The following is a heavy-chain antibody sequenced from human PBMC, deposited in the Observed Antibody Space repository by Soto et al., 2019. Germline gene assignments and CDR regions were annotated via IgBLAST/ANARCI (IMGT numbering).Heavy chain of an antibody. CDR1: GGSINSDSYD. J-gene: IGHJ4*01. V-gene: IGHV4-39*01. CDR2: IYYSGST. D-gene: IGHD6-19*01. Sequence: SETLSLTCTVSGGSINSDSYDWDWVRQSPGKGLEWIGSIYYSGSTFYNPSLRSRVTISVDTSKNQCSLNLSSVTAADTAVYYCARQRSGAGTYFDYWGHGTLVTVSS. CDR3: ARQRSGAGTYFDY.